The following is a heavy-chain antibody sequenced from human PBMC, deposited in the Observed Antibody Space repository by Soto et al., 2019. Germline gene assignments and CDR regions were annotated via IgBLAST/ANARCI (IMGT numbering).Heavy chain of an antibody. CDR2: IIPISGTA. Sequence: QVQLVQSGAEVKKPGSSVKVSCKASGGTFSSYAISWVRQAPGQGLEWMGGIIPISGTANYAQKFQGRVTIIADESTSTAYMKLSSLRSEDTAVYYCARSQGSSTSLEIYYYYYYGMDVWGQGTTVTVSS. J-gene: IGHJ6*02. CDR1: GGTFSSYA. V-gene: IGHV1-69*01. CDR3: ARSQGSSTSLEIYYYYYYGMDV. D-gene: IGHD2-2*01.